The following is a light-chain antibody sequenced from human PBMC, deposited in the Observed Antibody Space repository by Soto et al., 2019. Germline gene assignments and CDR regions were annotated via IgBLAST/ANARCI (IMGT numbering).Light chain of an antibody. CDR2: GAS. V-gene: IGKV3-20*01. J-gene: IGKJ4*01. CDR1: QSISSSY. Sequence: IVLTHSPATLSLSPGERATLSCRASQSISSSYLAWYQHKPGQAPRLLIYGASNRATDIPDRFSGSGSGTDFTLTISRLEPEDFAVYYCQQYGSSPSTFGGGTKVDIK. CDR3: QQYGSSPST.